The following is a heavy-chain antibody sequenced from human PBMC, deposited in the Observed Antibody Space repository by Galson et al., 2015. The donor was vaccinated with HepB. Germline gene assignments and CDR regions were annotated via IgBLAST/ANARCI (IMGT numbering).Heavy chain of an antibody. J-gene: IGHJ4*02. V-gene: IGHV3-48*03. D-gene: IGHD3-10*01. CDR1: GFTFSSYE. CDR2: ISSSGSTI. CDR3: ARVSRPKLWFGDLGAYFDY. Sequence: SLRLSCAASGFTFSSYEMNWVRQAPGKGLEGVSYISSSGSTIYYADSVKGRFTISRDNAKNSLYLQMNSLRGEDTAVYYCARVSRPKLWFGDLGAYFDYWGQGTLVTVSS.